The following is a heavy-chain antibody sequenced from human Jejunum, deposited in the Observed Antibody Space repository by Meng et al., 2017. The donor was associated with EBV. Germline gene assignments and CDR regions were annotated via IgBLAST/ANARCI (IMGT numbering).Heavy chain of an antibody. D-gene: IGHD2-15*01. CDR3: ARDSSLHCYGGSCYLDY. CDR2: INLNSGGT. V-gene: IGHV1-2*06. CDR1: GYHFTVYD. Sequence: VQLGRAGAEGKKPGASVKVSCKASGYHFTVYDINWVRQVPGQGLEWMGRINLNSGGTDSAQRFQGRVTMTRDTSASTAYMELSRLGSGDTAVYYCARDSSLHCYGGSCYLDYWGQGTLVTVSS. J-gene: IGHJ4*02.